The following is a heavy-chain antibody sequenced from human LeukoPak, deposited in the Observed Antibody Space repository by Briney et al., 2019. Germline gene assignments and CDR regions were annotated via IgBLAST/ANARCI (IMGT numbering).Heavy chain of an antibody. J-gene: IGHJ5*02. CDR2: IIPIFGTA. D-gene: IGHD3-10*01. CDR1: GGTFSSYA. CDR3: ARDTPTYYYGSGRPENWFDP. Sequence: ASVKVSCKASGGTFSSYAISWVRQAPGQGLEWMGGIIPIFGTANYAQKFQGRVTITADKSTSTAYMELSSLRSEGTAVYYCARDTPTYYYGSGRPENWFDPWGQGTLVTVSS. V-gene: IGHV1-69*06.